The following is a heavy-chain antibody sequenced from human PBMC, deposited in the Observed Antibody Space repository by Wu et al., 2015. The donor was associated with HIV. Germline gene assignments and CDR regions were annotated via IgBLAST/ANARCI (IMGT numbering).Heavy chain of an antibody. CDR1: GGTFSSYA. J-gene: IGHJ6*02. D-gene: IGHD3-10*01. V-gene: IGHV1-69*05. Sequence: QVQLVQSGAEVKKPGSSVKVSCKASGGTFSSYAISWVRQAPGQGLEWMGGIIPIFGTANYAQKFQGRVTITTDESTSTAYMELSSLRSEDTAVYYCARDGLPYGSLKXGYYYGMDVWGQGDHGHRLL. CDR3: ARDGLPYGSLKXGYYYGMDV. CDR2: IIPIFGTA.